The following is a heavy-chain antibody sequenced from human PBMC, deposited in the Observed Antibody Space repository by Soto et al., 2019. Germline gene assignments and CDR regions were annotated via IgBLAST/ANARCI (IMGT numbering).Heavy chain of an antibody. CDR2: ITPSGDTT. CDR3: ARGVTHDSGIRQYYMDV. V-gene: IGHV3-23*01. CDR1: GFAFSSYA. Sequence: EVQLLESGGDLVQPGGSLRLSCAASGFAFSSYAMTWVRQAPGKGLERVSAITPSGDTTYYADSVKGRFTISRDNSRNTLNLQMNSLSAEDTGVYYCARGVTHDSGIRQYYMDVWGRGTTVTVSS. J-gene: IGHJ6*03. D-gene: IGHD3-10*01.